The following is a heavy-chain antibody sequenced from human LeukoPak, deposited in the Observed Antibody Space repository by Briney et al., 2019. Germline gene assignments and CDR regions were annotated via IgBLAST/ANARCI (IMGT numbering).Heavy chain of an antibody. CDR1: GFTFSSFA. D-gene: IGHD6-13*01. V-gene: IGHV3-23*01. CDR3: ANMQLVKGVFEI. Sequence: PGGSPRLSCAASGFTFSSFAMSWVRQAPGKGLDWVSSISGGSENTYYADSVKGRFTISRDNSKNTLDLHLNSLTADDTAVYYCANMQLVKGVFEIWGQGTRVTVSS. J-gene: IGHJ3*02. CDR2: ISGGSENT.